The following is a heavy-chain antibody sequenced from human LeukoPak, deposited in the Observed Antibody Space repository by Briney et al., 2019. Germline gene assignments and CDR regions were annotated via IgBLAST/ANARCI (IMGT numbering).Heavy chain of an antibody. V-gene: IGHV4-34*01. D-gene: IGHD6-13*01. CDR1: GGSFSGYY. Sequence: PSETLSLTCAVYGGSFSGYYWSWIRQPPGKGLEWIGEINHSGSTNYNPSLKSRVTISVDTSKNQFSLKLSSVTAADTAVYYCARDRGRSLDYWGQGTLVTVSS. CDR2: INHSGST. J-gene: IGHJ4*02. CDR3: ARDRGRSLDY.